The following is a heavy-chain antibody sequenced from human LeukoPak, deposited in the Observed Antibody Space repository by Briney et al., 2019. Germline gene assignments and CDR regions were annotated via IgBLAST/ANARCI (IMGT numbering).Heavy chain of an antibody. Sequence: GGSLRLSCTASGFTFGDYAMSWVRQAPGKGLEWVGFIRSKAHGGTTEYAASVKGRFTISRDDSKSIAYLQMNSLKTEDTAVYYCTRQGYYYDSSGYYPEPAYFDYWGQGTLVTVSS. CDR2: IRSKAHGGTT. V-gene: IGHV3-49*04. CDR3: TRQGYYYDSSGYYPEPAYFDY. CDR1: GFTFGDYA. J-gene: IGHJ4*02. D-gene: IGHD3-22*01.